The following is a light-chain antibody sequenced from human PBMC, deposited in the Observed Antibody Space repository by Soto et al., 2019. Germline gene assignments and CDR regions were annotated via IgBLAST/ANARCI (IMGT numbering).Light chain of an antibody. J-gene: IGLJ2*01. CDR3: AAWDDSLNGPV. CDR1: XXXIGNNA. Sequence: XXXXIGNNAVNWYQQLPGKAPKXXXXXXDLXPSGXSDRFSGSKSGTSASLAISGLQSEDEADYYCAAWDDSLNGPVFXGGTKLTV. CDR2: XXD. V-gene: IGLV1-36*01.